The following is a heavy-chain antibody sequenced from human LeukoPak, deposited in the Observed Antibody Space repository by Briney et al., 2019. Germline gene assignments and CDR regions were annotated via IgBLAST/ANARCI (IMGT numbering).Heavy chain of an antibody. J-gene: IGHJ4*02. V-gene: IGHV3-23*01. CDR2: FSVTAHTA. CDR1: GFTFSSYS. CDR3: ARESKSTSSWYYFDS. Sequence: PGGSLRLSCAASGFTFSSYSMNWVRQAPGKGLEWVSSFSVTAHTAHYADSVKGRFTVSRDTFKSTLYLQMKSLRVEDTAVYYCARESKSTSSWYYFDSWGQGTLVTVSS. D-gene: IGHD6-13*01.